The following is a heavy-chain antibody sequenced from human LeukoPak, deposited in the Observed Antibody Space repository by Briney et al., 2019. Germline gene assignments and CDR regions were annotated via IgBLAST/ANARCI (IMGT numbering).Heavy chain of an antibody. CDR2: IRDDGRNK. CDR3: AKDLNYGDLLDY. CDR1: GFTFSKYG. J-gene: IGHJ4*02. V-gene: IGHV3-30*02. Sequence: GGSLRLSCAASGFTFSKYGMYWVRQAPGKGLKWVAFIRDDGRNKYYADSVKGRFTISRDNSKNTLYLQMNSLRAEDTGVYYCAKDLNYGDLLDYWGQGTLVTVSS. D-gene: IGHD4-17*01.